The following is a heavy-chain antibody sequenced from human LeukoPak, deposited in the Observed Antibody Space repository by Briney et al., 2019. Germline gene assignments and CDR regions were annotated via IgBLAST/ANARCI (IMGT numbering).Heavy chain of an antibody. J-gene: IGHJ5*02. CDR1: GFTFSSYG. CDR2: IWYDGSNK. V-gene: IGHV3-33*01. D-gene: IGHD6-6*01. CDR3: ARAAASSRSYDH. Sequence: GGSLRLSCAASGFTFSSYGMHWVRQAPVKGLEWVAVIWYDGSNKYYADSVKGRFTISRDNSKNTLYLQMNSLRAEDTAVYYCARAAASSRSYDHWGQGTLVIVSS.